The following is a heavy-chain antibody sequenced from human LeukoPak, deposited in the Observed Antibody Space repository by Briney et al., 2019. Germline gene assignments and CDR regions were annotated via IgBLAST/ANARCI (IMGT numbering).Heavy chain of an antibody. Sequence: PGGSLRLSCAASGFTFSSYWMHWVRQAPGKGLVWVSHIKSDGSSTTYADSVKGRFTISRDNAKNTLYLLMNSLRAEDTAVCFCARDLVSVAAPDHYYYYMDVWGRGTTVTVSS. J-gene: IGHJ6*03. CDR2: IKSDGSST. CDR1: GFTFSSYW. V-gene: IGHV3-74*01. D-gene: IGHD6-6*01. CDR3: ARDLVSVAAPDHYYYYMDV.